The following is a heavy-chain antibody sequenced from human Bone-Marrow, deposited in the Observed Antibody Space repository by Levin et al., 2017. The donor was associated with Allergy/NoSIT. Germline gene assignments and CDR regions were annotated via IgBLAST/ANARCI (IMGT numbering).Heavy chain of an antibody. Sequence: PGGSLRLSCKASGDIFTNYGITWVRQAPGQGLEWMGWISAYNGNTRFTQKFQGRLTMSRDTSTSTAYMQLRGLRSDDTAVYYCAREPLADYGLDYYYGMDVWGQGTTVTVS. CDR2: ISAYNGNT. CDR3: AREPLADYGLDYYYGMDV. CDR1: GDIFTNYG. J-gene: IGHJ6*02. V-gene: IGHV1-18*01. D-gene: IGHD4-17*01.